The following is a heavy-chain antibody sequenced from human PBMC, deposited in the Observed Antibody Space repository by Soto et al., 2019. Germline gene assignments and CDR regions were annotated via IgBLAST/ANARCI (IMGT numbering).Heavy chain of an antibody. CDR1: GFTFSSYS. CDR3: AREGDYRSVAATLIYYYYYGMDV. V-gene: IGHV3-21*01. D-gene: IGHD2-15*01. J-gene: IGHJ6*02. CDR2: ISSSSSYI. Sequence: EVQLVESGGGLVKPGGSLRLSCAASGFTFSSYSMNWVRQAPGKGLEWVSSISSSSSYIYYADSVKGRFTISRDNAKNSMYLQMTSLRAEDTAVYYCAREGDYRSVAATLIYYYYYGMDVWGQGTTVTVSS.